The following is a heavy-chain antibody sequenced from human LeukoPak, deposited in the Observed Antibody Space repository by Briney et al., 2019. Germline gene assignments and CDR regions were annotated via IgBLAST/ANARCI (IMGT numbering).Heavy chain of an antibody. V-gene: IGHV3-74*01. CDR1: GFTFSSYW. Sequence: GGSLRLSCAASGFTFSSYWMNWVRQAPGKGLVWVSRINSDGISTSYPDSVKGRFTISRDNAKNTRYLQMNSLRAEDTAVYYCARGRDGYSDYWGQGTLVTVSS. CDR3: ARGRDGYSDY. CDR2: INSDGIST. D-gene: IGHD5-24*01. J-gene: IGHJ4*02.